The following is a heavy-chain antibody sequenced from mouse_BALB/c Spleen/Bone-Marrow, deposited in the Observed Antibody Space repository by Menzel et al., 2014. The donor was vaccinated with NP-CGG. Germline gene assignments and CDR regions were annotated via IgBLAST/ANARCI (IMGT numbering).Heavy chain of an antibody. CDR2: ISTYSGNT. J-gene: IGHJ2*01. D-gene: IGHD1-1*01. Sequence: QLHLKESGPELVRPGVSVKLSCNGSGYTFTAYAMHWVKQSHAKSLEWIGLISTYSGNTHYNQNFKGKATMTVDKSSSTAYMELARLTSEDSAIYYCARNFYGSSYFDYWNQGTTLTVSS. V-gene: IGHV1-67*01. CDR1: GYTFTAYA. CDR3: ARNFYGSSYFDY.